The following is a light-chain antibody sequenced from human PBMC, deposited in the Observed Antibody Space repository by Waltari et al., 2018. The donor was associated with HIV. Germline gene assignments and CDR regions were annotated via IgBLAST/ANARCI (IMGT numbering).Light chain of an antibody. J-gene: IGKJ2*01. CDR3: HQYYSSPHT. CDR2: WAS. V-gene: IGKV4-1*01. Sequence: DIVMTQSPDSLTVSLGERATINCEYSQTTLYSANNKSYVAWYQEKPGQPPKLLIYWASARESGVPDRFSGSGSGTHFTLSISSLQAEDVGIYYCHQYYSSPHTFGQGTNLEI. CDR1: QTTLYSANNKSY.